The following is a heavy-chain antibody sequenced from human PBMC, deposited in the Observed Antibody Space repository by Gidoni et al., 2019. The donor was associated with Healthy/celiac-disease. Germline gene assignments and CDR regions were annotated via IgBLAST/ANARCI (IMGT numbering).Heavy chain of an antibody. J-gene: IGHJ3*02. V-gene: IGHV3-23*01. CDR1: GFTFGSYA. Sequence: EVQLLESGGGLVQPGGSLRLSGGASGFTFGSYAMSWVRQAPGKGLGWVSASSGSGGSTYYADSVKGRFTISRDNSKNTLYLQMNSLRAEDTAVYYCAKGKAAAGTGPRNAFDIWGQGTMVTVSS. CDR3: AKGKAAAGTGPRNAFDI. CDR2: SSGSGGST. D-gene: IGHD6-13*01.